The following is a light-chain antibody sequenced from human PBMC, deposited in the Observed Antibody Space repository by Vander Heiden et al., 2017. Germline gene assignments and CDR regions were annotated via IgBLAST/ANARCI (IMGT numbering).Light chain of an antibody. CDR1: SSNIGSNT. V-gene: IGLV1-44*01. CDR2: SNN. Sequence: QSVLTPPPSASGTPGQRVTISCSGSSSNIGSNTVNWYQQLPGTAPKLRSYSNNQRPSGVPDRFSGSKSGTSAYLDISGLQSEDETDYDCAAWDDSLNGVGCGGGT. J-gene: IGLJ2*01. CDR3: AAWDDSLNGVG.